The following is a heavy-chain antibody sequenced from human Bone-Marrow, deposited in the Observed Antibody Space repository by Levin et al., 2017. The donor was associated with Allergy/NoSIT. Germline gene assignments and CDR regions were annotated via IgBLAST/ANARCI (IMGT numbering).Heavy chain of an antibody. J-gene: IGHJ4*02. D-gene: IGHD6-13*01. V-gene: IGHV4-31*03. CDR1: DASISSGAYY. Sequence: PSETLSLTCSVSDASISSGAYYWNWIRQHPGKGLEWIGYIYSSGTTYYTPSLKSRVTISVDTSKNQFSLNLSSVTAADTAMYFCARGSMAAVRTLDYWGQGILVTVSS. CDR3: ARGSMAAVRTLDY. CDR2: IYSSGTT.